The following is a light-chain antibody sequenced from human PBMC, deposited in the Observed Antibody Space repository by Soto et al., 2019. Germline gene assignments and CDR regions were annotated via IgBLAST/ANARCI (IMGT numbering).Light chain of an antibody. Sequence: QSALTQPASVSGSPGQSITISCTGTTSDVGSYNLVSWYQQYPGRAPKLMIYEGSKRPSGVSNRFSGSKSGNTASLTISGLQAEDEADYYCCSYAGSSTWMFGGGTQLTVL. CDR2: EGS. V-gene: IGLV2-23*01. CDR3: CSYAGSSTWM. J-gene: IGLJ3*02. CDR1: TSDVGSYNL.